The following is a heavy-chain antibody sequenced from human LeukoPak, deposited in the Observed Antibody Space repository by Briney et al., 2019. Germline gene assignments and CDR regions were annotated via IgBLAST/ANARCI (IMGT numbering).Heavy chain of an antibody. J-gene: IGHJ4*02. CDR2: INTKSGMT. D-gene: IGHD5-24*01. CDR1: GYTFTRYD. Sequence: ASVKVSCKASGYTFTRYDINWVRQATGQGLEWMGWINTKSGMTGHAQKFQGRVTITTDESTSTAYMELSSLRSEDTAVYYCARGGDDGSTFDYWGQGTLVTVSS. CDR3: ARGGDDGSTFDY. V-gene: IGHV1-8*03.